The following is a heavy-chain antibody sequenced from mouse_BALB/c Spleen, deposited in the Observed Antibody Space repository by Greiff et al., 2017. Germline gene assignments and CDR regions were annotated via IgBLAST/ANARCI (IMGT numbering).Heavy chain of an antibody. Sequence: DVMLVESGGGLVKPGGSLKLSCAASGFTFSSYAMSWVRQSPEKRLEWVAEISSGGSYTYYPDTVTGRFTISRDNAKNTLYLEMSSLRSEDTAMYYCAKPMFAYWGQGTLVTVSA. CDR1: GFTFSSYA. V-gene: IGHV5-9-4*01. CDR3: AKPMFAY. J-gene: IGHJ3*01. CDR2: ISSGGSYT. D-gene: IGHD5-1*01.